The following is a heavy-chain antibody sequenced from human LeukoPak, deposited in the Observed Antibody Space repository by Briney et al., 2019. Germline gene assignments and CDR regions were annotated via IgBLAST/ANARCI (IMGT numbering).Heavy chain of an antibody. CDR1: GFTFSSYG. D-gene: IGHD7-27*01. J-gene: IGHJ4*02. Sequence: GGSLRLSCAASGFTFSSYGMHWVRQARGKGLEWVAVIWYDGSNKYYADSVRGRFTVSRDNSKNTLYLQMNSLRAEDTAVHYCARDSITGDNSLDFWGRGTLVTVSS. CDR2: IWYDGSNK. CDR3: ARDSITGDNSLDF. V-gene: IGHV3-33*01.